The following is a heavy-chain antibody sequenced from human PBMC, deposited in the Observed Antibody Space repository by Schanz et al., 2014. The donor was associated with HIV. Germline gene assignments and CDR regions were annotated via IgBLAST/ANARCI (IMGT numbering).Heavy chain of an antibody. D-gene: IGHD1-7*01. J-gene: IGHJ6*02. V-gene: IGHV3-30*18. CDR1: GFTFSSYG. Sequence: QVQLVESGGGAVQPGRSLRLSCAASGFTFSSYGMHWVRLAPGKGLGWVAVISYDGSNKYYADSVKGRFTISRDNSKNTLYLQMNSLRAEDTAVYYCAKDRITGTTGVPYYYYGMDVWGQGTTVTVSS. CDR2: ISYDGSNK. CDR3: AKDRITGTTGVPYYYYGMDV.